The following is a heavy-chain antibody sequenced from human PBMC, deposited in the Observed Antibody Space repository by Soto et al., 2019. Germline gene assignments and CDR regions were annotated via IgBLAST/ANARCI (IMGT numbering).Heavy chain of an antibody. CDR3: ARVGGYCSGGSCYPIGY. CDR2: IYYRGST. CDR1: GGSISSGDYY. V-gene: IGHV4-30-4*01. Sequence: QVQLQESGPGLVKPSQTLSLTCTVSGGSISSGDYYWSWIRQPPGKGLEWIGYIYYRGSTYYNPSLTSRVTISVDTSKNQFSLKLSSVTAADTAVYYCARVGGYCSGGSCYPIGYWGQGTLVTVSS. D-gene: IGHD2-15*01. J-gene: IGHJ4*02.